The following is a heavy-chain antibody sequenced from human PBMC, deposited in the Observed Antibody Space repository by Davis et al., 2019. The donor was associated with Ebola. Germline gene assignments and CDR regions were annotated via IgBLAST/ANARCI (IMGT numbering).Heavy chain of an antibody. V-gene: IGHV3-9*01. CDR2: ISWNSGSI. CDR1: GFTFDDYA. D-gene: IGHD3-3*01. J-gene: IGHJ6*02. Sequence: PGGSLRLSCAASGFTFDDYAMHWVRQAPGKGLEWVSGISWNSGSIGYADSVKGRFTISRDNAKNTLYLQMNSLRAEDTAVYYCARAYDFWSGYHDDAEYGMDVWGQGTTVTVSS. CDR3: ARAYDFWSGYHDDAEYGMDV.